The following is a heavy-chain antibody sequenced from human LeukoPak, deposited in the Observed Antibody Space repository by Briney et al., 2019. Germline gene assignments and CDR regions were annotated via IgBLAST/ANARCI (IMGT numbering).Heavy chain of an antibody. CDR1: GFTFSSYE. D-gene: IGHD3-22*01. Sequence: PGRSLRLSCAASGFTFSSYEMNWVRQAPGKGLEWVSYISSSGSTIYYADSVKGRFTISRDNAKNSLYLQMNSLRAEDTAVYYCARDPRGPTTYDSSARDSLDYWGQGTLVTVSS. CDR3: ARDPRGPTTYDSSARDSLDY. V-gene: IGHV3-48*03. CDR2: ISSSGSTI. J-gene: IGHJ4*02.